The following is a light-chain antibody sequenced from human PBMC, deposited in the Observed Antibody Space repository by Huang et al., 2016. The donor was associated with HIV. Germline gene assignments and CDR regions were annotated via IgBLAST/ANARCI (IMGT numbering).Light chain of an antibody. Sequence: EIVLTQSPGTLSLSPGERATLSCRASPSLGSSSLAWYKQKAGQAPRRLMYGASSRANGSPDRGRGSGAGTDFTLSISRREPEDFAVYYCQQYDSSPVTFGGGTKVEIK. CDR3: QQYDSSPVT. V-gene: IGKV3-20*01. CDR1: PSLGSSS. J-gene: IGKJ4*01. CDR2: GAS.